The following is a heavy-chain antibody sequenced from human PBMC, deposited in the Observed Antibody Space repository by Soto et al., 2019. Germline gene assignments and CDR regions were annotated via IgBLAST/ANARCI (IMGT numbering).Heavy chain of an antibody. CDR3: ARDRYPTGWELAPGFDY. CDR1: GFTFSSYA. CDR2: ISYDGSNK. J-gene: IGHJ4*02. Sequence: QVQLVESGGGVVQPGRSLRLSCAASGFTFSSYAMHWVRQAPGKGLEWVAVISYDGSNKYYADSVKGRFTISRDNSKNTLYLQMNSLRAEDTAVYYCARDRYPTGWELAPGFDYWGQGTLVTVSS. V-gene: IGHV3-30-3*01. D-gene: IGHD1-26*01.